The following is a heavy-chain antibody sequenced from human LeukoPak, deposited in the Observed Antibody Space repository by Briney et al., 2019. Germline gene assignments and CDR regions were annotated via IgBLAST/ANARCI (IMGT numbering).Heavy chain of an antibody. CDR3: AREARGYLY. Sequence: SETLSLTCTVSGGSISSGSYYWSWIRQPAGKGPEWIGRIYTSGSTNYNPSLKSRVTLSVDTSKNQLSLKLSSVTAADTAVYYCAREARGYLYWGQGTLVTVSS. J-gene: IGHJ4*02. D-gene: IGHD5-18*01. V-gene: IGHV4-61*02. CDR2: IYTSGST. CDR1: GGSISSGSYY.